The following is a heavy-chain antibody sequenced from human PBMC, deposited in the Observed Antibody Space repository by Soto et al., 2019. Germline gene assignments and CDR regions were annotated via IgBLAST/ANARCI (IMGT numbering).Heavy chain of an antibody. CDR3: ARAGQYYDASGYAN. V-gene: IGHV1-18*01. D-gene: IGHD3-22*01. J-gene: IGHJ4*02. CDR2: ISAYNGNS. CDR1: GYSFATSG. Sequence: QVKLVQSGAEVKKPGASIKVSCKASGYSFATSGMTWVRQAPGQGLAWVGWISAYNGNSNYDQNLHDRVTMTTDTSTTTAYLELRNLRSYDSAVYYCARAGQYYDASGYANWGQGTLVTVSS.